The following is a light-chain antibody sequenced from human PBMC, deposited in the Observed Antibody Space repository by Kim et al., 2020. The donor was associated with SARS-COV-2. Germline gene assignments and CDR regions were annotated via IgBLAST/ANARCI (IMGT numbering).Light chain of an antibody. V-gene: IGKV3-15*01. J-gene: IGKJ4*01. CDR3: QQYNDWPLT. CDR2: VAS. Sequence: EIVMTQSPAILSVSPGERATLSCRASQSVSSNLAWYQQKPGQAPRLLIYVASTRATSIPARFSGSGSGTEFTLTISSLQSEDFAVYYCQQYNDWPLTFGGGTKVDIK. CDR1: QSVSSN.